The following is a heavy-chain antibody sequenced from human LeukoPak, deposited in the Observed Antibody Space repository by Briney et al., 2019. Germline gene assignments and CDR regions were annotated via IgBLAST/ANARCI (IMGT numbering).Heavy chain of an antibody. Sequence: GASVKVSCKVSGYTFTAYYIHWVRQAPGQGLEWMGWINPNSGGTKYAQKFQVRVTLTRDTSINTACMELSGLRSDDTALYYCARVGHYDNSNYADDVFDFWGQGTMVTVSS. CDR3: ARVGHYDNSNYADDVFDF. J-gene: IGHJ3*01. V-gene: IGHV1-2*02. CDR1: GYTFTAYY. CDR2: INPNSGGT. D-gene: IGHD3-22*01.